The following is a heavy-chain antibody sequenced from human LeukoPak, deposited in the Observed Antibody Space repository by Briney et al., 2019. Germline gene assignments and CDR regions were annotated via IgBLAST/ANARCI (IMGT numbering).Heavy chain of an antibody. Sequence: GASVKVSCKAPGYTFTSYYMHWVRQAPGQGLEWMGIINPSGGSTSYAQKFHGRVTMTRDTSTSTVYMELSSLRSEDTAVYYCARWARDTAMVTHSYYYYGMDVWGQGTTVTVSS. CDR1: GYTFTSYY. CDR2: INPSGGST. D-gene: IGHD5-18*01. CDR3: ARWARDTAMVTHSYYYYGMDV. V-gene: IGHV1-46*01. J-gene: IGHJ6*02.